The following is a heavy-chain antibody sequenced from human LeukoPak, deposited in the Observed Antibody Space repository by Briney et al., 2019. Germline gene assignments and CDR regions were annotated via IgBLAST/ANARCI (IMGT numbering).Heavy chain of an antibody. CDR2: ISYDGSNK. J-gene: IGHJ5*02. CDR1: GFTFSSYA. CDR3: ARDRYGSGRPWFDP. V-gene: IGHV3-30*04. Sequence: PGRSLRLSCAASGFTFSSYAMHWVRQAPGKGLEWVAVISYDGSNKYYADSVKGRFTISRDNSKNTLYLQMNSLRAEDTAVYYWARDRYGSGRPWFDPWGQGTLVTVSS. D-gene: IGHD3-10*01.